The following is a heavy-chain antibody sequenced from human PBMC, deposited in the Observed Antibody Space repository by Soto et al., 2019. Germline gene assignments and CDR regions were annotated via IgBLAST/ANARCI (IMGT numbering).Heavy chain of an antibody. CDR2: INSDGSST. CDR3: ARGGVGKYCSSSSCYTWVFDY. J-gene: IGHJ4*02. D-gene: IGHD2-2*02. V-gene: IGHV3-74*01. CDR1: GFTFSNYW. Sequence: EVQLVESGGGLVQPGGSLRLSCAASGFTFSNYWMHWVRQAPGKGLVWVSRINSDGSSTSYAESVKGRFTISRDNAKNTLSLQMNSLRADDTAVYYCARGGVGKYCSSSSCYTWVFDYWGQGTLVTVSS.